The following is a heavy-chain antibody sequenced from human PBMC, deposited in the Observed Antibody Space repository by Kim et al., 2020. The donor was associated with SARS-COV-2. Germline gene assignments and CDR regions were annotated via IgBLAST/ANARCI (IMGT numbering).Heavy chain of an antibody. CDR1: GFTFSSYW. CDR3: ARVGELEFTSGAFDI. D-gene: IGHD1-1*01. V-gene: IGHV3-7*01. J-gene: IGHJ3*02. Sequence: GGSLRLSCAASGFTFSSYWMSWVRQAPGKGLEWVANIKQDGSEKYYVDSVKGRFTISRDNAKNSLYLQMNSLRAEDTAVYYCARVGELEFTSGAFDIWGQGTMVTVSS. CDR2: IKQDGSEK.